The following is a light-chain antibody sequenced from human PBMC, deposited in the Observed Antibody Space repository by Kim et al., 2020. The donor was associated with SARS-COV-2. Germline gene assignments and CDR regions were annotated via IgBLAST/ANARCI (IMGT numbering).Light chain of an antibody. CDR3: GSFTTSSTWV. CDR1: SSDVGAYNF. Sequence: QSALTQPASVSGSPGQSITISCTGTSSDVGAYNFVSWYQQHPGRAPRLMIYDVTERHSGISNRFSGTKSGNTASLTISGLQAEDEADYHCGSFTTSSTWVFGGGTQLTVL. V-gene: IGLV2-14*01. CDR2: DVT. J-gene: IGLJ3*02.